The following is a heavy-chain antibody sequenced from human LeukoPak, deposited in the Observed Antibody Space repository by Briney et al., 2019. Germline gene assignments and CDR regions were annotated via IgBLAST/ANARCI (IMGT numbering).Heavy chain of an antibody. J-gene: IGHJ4*02. CDR1: GYSINNYW. V-gene: IGHV5-51*01. CDR3: ARQEGDYGNFDY. D-gene: IGHD4-17*01. CDR2: IYPADSDI. Sequence: GESLKISCKGSGYSINNYWIGWVRQMPGKGLEWMGIIYPADSDIRYSPSFQGQVTISADKSISTAYLQWSSLKASDTAMYYCARQEGDYGNFDYWGQGTLVTVSS.